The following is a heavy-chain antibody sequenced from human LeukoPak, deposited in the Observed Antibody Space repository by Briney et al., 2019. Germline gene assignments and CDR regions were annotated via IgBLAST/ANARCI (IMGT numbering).Heavy chain of an antibody. D-gene: IGHD6-13*01. CDR1: GYTFTGYY. CDR3: ARAYSSSWDYYYYYGMDV. Sequence: ASVKVSCKASGYTFTGYYMHWVRQAPGQGLEWMGWINPNSGGTNYAQKFQGRVTMTRDTSISTAYMELSRLRSDDTAVYYCARAYSSSWDYYYYYGMDVWGQGTTVTASS. V-gene: IGHV1-2*02. J-gene: IGHJ6*02. CDR2: INPNSGGT.